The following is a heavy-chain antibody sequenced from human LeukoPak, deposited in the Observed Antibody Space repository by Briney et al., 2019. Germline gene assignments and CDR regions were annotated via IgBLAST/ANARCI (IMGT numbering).Heavy chain of an antibody. Sequence: GGPLRLSCAASGFTFSTYGMHWVRQAPGKGLEWVAIIWYDGSSSYYADSVKGRFTISRDNSKNTLYLQMNSLRAEDTAVYYCAKGGSGSYSWFDYWGLGTLVTVSS. CDR3: AKGGSGSYSWFDY. CDR2: IWYDGSSS. CDR1: GFTFSTYG. V-gene: IGHV3-33*06. D-gene: IGHD1-26*01. J-gene: IGHJ4*02.